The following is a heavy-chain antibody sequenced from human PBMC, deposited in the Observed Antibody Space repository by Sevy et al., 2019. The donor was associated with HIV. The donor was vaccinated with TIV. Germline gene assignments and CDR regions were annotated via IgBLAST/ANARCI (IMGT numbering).Heavy chain of an antibody. CDR3: ARVWVVPGVVLCYHSMDV. CDR1: GLTFSRDW. Sequence: GGSLRLSCEASGLTFSRDWMTWVRQAPGKGLEWVANIKKDGSEKDYVDSVKGRFTISRDNAKNSLYLQMSSLRVEDTAVYYCARVWVVPGVVLCYHSMDVWGTGTTVTVSS. D-gene: IGHD3-16*01. CDR2: IKKDGSEK. J-gene: IGHJ6*03. V-gene: IGHV3-7*03.